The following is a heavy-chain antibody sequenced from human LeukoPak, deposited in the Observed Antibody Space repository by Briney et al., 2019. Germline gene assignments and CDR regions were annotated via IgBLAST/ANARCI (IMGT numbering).Heavy chain of an antibody. V-gene: IGHV1-3*01. J-gene: IGHJ5*02. D-gene: IGHD3-16*01. CDR3: ARGSYVPSPFDP. CDR1: GYTFTSYG. Sequence: ASVKVSCKASGYTFTSYGISWVRQAPGQRLEWMGWINAGNGNTRYSQKFQGRVTITRDTSASTAYMELSSLRSEDTAVYYCARGSYVPSPFDPWGQGTLVTVSS. CDR2: INAGNGNT.